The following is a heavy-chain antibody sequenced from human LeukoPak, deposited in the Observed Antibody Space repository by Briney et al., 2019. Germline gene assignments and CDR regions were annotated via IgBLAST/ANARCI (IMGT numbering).Heavy chain of an antibody. CDR2: KSYDGSNK. CDR1: GFTFSSYA. D-gene: IGHD3-22*01. Sequence: GRSLRLSCAASGFTFSSYAMHWVRQAPGKGLEWVAVKSYDGSNKYYADSVKGRFTISRDNSKNTLYLQMNSLRAEDTAVYYCARSYYYDSSGYPAFDYWGQGTLVTVSS. CDR3: ARSYYYDSSGYPAFDY. J-gene: IGHJ4*02. V-gene: IGHV3-30-3*01.